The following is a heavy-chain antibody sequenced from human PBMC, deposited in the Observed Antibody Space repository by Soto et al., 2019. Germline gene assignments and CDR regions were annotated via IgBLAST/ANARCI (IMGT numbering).Heavy chain of an antibody. Sequence: GASVKVSCKASGYTFTSYGISWVRQAPGQGLEWMGWISAYNGNANYAQKLQGRVTMTTDTSTSTAYMELRSLRSDDTAVYYCARDVDNYCSGGSCYFDYWGQGTLVTVSS. CDR2: ISAYNGNA. CDR1: GYTFTSYG. V-gene: IGHV1-18*01. CDR3: ARDVDNYCSGGSCYFDY. D-gene: IGHD2-15*01. J-gene: IGHJ4*02.